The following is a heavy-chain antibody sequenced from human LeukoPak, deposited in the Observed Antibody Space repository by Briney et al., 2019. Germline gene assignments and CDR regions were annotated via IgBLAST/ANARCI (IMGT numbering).Heavy chain of an antibody. D-gene: IGHD3-22*01. CDR1: GGSLSSYY. Sequence: SETLSLTCTVSGGSLSSYYWSWIRQPPGKGLEWIGYIYYSGSTNYNPSLKSRVTISVDTSKNQFSLRLSSVTAADTAVYYCARVTGYMIEDYFDYWGQGTLVTVSS. CDR3: ARVTGYMIEDYFDY. V-gene: IGHV4-59*01. CDR2: IYYSGST. J-gene: IGHJ4*02.